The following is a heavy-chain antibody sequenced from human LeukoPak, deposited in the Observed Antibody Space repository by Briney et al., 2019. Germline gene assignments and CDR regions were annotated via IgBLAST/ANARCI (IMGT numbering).Heavy chain of an antibody. CDR2: IYSGGST. CDR3: ARAPKGYYYYYGMDV. Sequence: GGSLRLSCAASGFTVSSNHMSWVRQAPGKGLEWVSVIYSGGSTYYADSVKGRFTISRDNSKNTLYLQMNSLRAEDTAVYYCARAPKGYYYYYGMDVWGQGTTVTVSS. CDR1: GFTVSSNH. V-gene: IGHV3-66*01. J-gene: IGHJ6*02.